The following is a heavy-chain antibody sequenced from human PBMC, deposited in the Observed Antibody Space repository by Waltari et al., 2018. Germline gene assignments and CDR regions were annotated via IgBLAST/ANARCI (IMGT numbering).Heavy chain of an antibody. CDR3: ARMRGGSYREAPFDY. J-gene: IGHJ4*02. D-gene: IGHD1-26*01. CDR2: ISPGFDTA. V-gene: IGHV1-69*05. CDR1: KVMFSNYA. Sequence: QVQLVQSGAEVKRPGVSVRVSCRTSKVMFSNYAFSWVRQAPGQGLEWMGRISPGFDTAKYAQKLQDRVTMTRSTSISTADMELSSLRSEDAAVYYCARMRGGSYREAPFDYWGQGTLVIVSS.